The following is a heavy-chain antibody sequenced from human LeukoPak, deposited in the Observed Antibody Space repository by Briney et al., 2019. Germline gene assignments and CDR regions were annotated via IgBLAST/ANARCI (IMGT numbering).Heavy chain of an antibody. CDR2: INPNSGGT. D-gene: IGHD3-3*01. CDR1: GYTFTGYY. Sequence: ASVKVSCKASGYTFTGYYMHWVRQAPGQGLEWMGWINPNSGGTNYAQKFQGRVTMTRDTSISTAYMELSRLRSDDTAVYYCARDMTIFGVVIILSDMTGGAFDIWGQGTMVTVSS. V-gene: IGHV1-2*02. CDR3: ARDMTIFGVVIILSDMTGGAFDI. J-gene: IGHJ3*02.